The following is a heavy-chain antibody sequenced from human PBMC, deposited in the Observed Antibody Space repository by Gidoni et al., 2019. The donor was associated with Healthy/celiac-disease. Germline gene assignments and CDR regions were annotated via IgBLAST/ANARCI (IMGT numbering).Heavy chain of an antibody. Sequence: QVQLVASGGGVVQPGRSLRLSCAASGFTFSSYALHWVRQAPGKGLEWVAVIAYDGSNKYYADSVKGRFTISRDNSKNTLYLQMNSLRAEDTAVYYCARVKYDFWSGERYAGSFDYWGQGTLVTVSS. J-gene: IGHJ4*02. CDR1: GFTFSSYA. CDR3: ARVKYDFWSGERYAGSFDY. V-gene: IGHV3-30-3*01. D-gene: IGHD3-3*01. CDR2: IAYDGSNK.